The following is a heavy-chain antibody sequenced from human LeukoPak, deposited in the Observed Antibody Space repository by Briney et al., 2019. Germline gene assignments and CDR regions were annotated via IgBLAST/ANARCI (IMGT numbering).Heavy chain of an antibody. CDR2: ISSSSSYI. Sequence: GGSLRLSCAAAVVTFSSYSLNWVRQAPGKGLEWVSSISSSSSYIYYADSVKGRFTISRDNAKNSLYLQMNSLRAEDTAVYYCARVRSDYFDYWGQGTLVTVSS. CDR1: VVTFSSYS. V-gene: IGHV3-21*01. J-gene: IGHJ4*02. D-gene: IGHD6-25*01. CDR3: ARVRSDYFDY.